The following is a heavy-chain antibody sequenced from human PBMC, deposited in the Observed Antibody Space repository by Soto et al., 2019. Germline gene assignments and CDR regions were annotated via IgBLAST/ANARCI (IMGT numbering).Heavy chain of an antibody. Sequence: PGESLKISCKGSGYSLTSYWIGWVRQMPGKGLEWMGIIYPGDSDTRYSPSFQGQVTISADKSISTAYLQWSSLKASDTAMYYCARRSYTPAYYYYGMDVWGQGTTVTVSS. CDR2: IYPGDSDT. J-gene: IGHJ6*02. CDR3: ARRSYTPAYYYYGMDV. CDR1: GYSLTSYW. D-gene: IGHD2-2*02. V-gene: IGHV5-51*01.